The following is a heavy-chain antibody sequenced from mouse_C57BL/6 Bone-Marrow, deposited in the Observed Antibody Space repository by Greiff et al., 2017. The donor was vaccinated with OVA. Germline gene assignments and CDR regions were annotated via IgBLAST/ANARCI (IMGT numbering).Heavy chain of an antibody. V-gene: IGHV14-3*01. CDR2: IDPANGNT. CDR1: GLNINNTY. CDR3: ARGRKGAMDY. J-gene: IGHJ4*01. Sequence: EVQLVESVAELVRPGASVKLSCTASGLNINNTYMHWVKQRPEQGLEWIGRIDPANGNTKYAPKFPGKATITADTSSNTAYVQLSSLTSEDTAIYYCARGRKGAMDYWGQGTSVTVSS.